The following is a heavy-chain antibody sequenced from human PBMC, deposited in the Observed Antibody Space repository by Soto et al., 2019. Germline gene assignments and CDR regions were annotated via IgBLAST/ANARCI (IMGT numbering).Heavy chain of an antibody. V-gene: IGHV5-10-1*01. CDR2: IDPSDSYT. J-gene: IGHJ6*02. CDR1: GYSFTSYW. Sequence: GESLKLSCKGSGYSFTSYWISWVRQMPGKGLEWMGRIDPSDSYTNYSPSFQGHVTISADKSISTAYLQWSSLKASDTAMYYCEYGSGSYYNVPYYYGMDVWGQGTTVTVSS. D-gene: IGHD3-10*01. CDR3: EYGSGSYYNVPYYYGMDV.